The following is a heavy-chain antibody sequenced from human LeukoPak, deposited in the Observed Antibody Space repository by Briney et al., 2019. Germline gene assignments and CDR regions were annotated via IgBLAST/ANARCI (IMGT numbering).Heavy chain of an antibody. Sequence: GGSQRLSCAASGFTFSSYGMHWVRQAPGKGLEWVAFIRYDGSNKYYADSVKGRFTISRDNSKNTLYLQMNSLRAEDTAVYYCAKDSWIGSSWTNYFDYWGQGTLVTVS. J-gene: IGHJ4*02. CDR1: GFTFSSYG. CDR2: IRYDGSNK. V-gene: IGHV3-30*02. D-gene: IGHD6-13*01. CDR3: AKDSWIGSSWTNYFDY.